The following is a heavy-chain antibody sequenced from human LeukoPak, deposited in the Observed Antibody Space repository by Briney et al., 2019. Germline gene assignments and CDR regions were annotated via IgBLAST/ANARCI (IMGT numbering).Heavy chain of an antibody. V-gene: IGHV3-11*01. J-gene: IGHJ4*02. CDR3: AKSGYSYGGIDY. CDR2: ISGDSSTI. Sequence: GGSLRLSCGASGFNFRNYAMIWVRQAPGKGLEWISFISGDSSTIFLADSVKGRFTISRDNAKNSLYLQMNSLRAEDTAVYYCAKSGYSYGGIDYWGQGTLVTVSS. CDR1: GFNFRNYA. D-gene: IGHD5-18*01.